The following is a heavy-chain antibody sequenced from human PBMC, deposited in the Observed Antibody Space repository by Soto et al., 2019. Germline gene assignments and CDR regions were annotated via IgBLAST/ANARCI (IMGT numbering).Heavy chain of an antibody. CDR2: SSNSGSFT. J-gene: IGHJ4*02. D-gene: IGHD1-1*01. CDR3: VRSGDNYNLLDY. Sequence: EGSLILSCAASGFTFSDHYMSWIRQAPGKGLEWIGYSSNSGSFTRYADSVKGRFSISRDNAKNSLYLQINSLRGDDTAIYYCVRSGDNYNLLDYWGQGTPVTVSS. V-gene: IGHV3-11*06. CDR1: GFTFSDHY.